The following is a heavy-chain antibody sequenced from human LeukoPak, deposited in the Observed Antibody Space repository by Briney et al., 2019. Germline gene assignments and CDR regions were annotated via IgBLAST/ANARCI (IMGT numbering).Heavy chain of an antibody. CDR2: INPNSGGT. CDR1: GYTFTSYY. J-gene: IGHJ3*02. CDR3: AMSMGSSSIREVAFDI. Sequence: ASVKVSCKASGYTFTSYYMHWVRQAPGQGREWMGWINPNSGGTNYAQKFQGRVTMTRDTSISTAYMELSRLRSDDAVVYYCAMSMGSSSIREVAFDIWGQGTMVTVSS. V-gene: IGHV1-2*02. D-gene: IGHD6-6*01.